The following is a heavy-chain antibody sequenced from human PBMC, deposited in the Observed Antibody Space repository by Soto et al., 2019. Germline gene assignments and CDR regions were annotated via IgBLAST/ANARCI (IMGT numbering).Heavy chain of an antibody. CDR3: ARAPGIAAAGTELFDY. CDR1: GDSVSSNSAA. Sequence: SQTLSLTCAISGDSVSSNSAAWNWIRQSPSRGLEWLGRTYYRSKWYNDYAVSVKSRITINPDTSKNQFSLQLNSVTPEDTAVYYCARAPGIAAAGTELFDYWGQGTLVTVSS. V-gene: IGHV6-1*01. CDR2: TYYRSKWYN. D-gene: IGHD6-13*01. J-gene: IGHJ4*02.